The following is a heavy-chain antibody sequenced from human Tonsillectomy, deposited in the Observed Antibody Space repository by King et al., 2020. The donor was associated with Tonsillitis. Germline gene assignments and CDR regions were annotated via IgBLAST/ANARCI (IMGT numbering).Heavy chain of an antibody. D-gene: IGHD3-3*01. CDR1: GYTFTSYD. V-gene: IGHV1-8*01. CDR3: ARVKMGITIFGVVPDYFDY. Sequence: VQLVESGAEGKKPGASGKVSCKASGYTFTSYDINWVRQATGQGPEWMGWMNPNSGNTGYAQKFQGRVTMTRNTSISTAYMELSSLRSEDTAVYYCARVKMGITIFGVVPDYFDYWGQGTLVTVSS. J-gene: IGHJ4*02. CDR2: MNPNSGNT.